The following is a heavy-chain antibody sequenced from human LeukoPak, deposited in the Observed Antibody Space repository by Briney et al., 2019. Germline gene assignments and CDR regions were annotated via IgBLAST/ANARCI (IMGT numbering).Heavy chain of an antibody. CDR1: GITISNYA. CDR2: ISGSGGGT. J-gene: IGHJ4*02. Sequence: GGSLRLSCAVSGITISNYAMSWVRQALGEGLEWVAGISGSGGGTHYADSGKGRFTISRDNPTNTLYLQMNNLRAGDTAVYFCAKRGVVIRVILVGFHKEAYYFDSWGQGALVTVSS. V-gene: IGHV3-23*01. D-gene: IGHD3-22*01. CDR3: AKRGVVIRVILVGFHKEAYYFDS.